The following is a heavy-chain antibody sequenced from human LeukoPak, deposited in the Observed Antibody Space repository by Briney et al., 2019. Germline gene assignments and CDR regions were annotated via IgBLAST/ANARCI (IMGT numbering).Heavy chain of an antibody. Sequence: GGSLRLSCAASGFTFSNAWMSWVRQAPAKGLEWVGRIKSKTDGGTTDYAAPVKGRYTISRDDSQNPLYLQINSLKTEDTAVYYCTRRGYSPFDYWGQGTLVTVSS. D-gene: IGHD5-18*01. CDR2: IKSKTDGGTT. J-gene: IGHJ4*02. V-gene: IGHV3-15*01. CDR1: GFTFSNAW. CDR3: TRRGYSPFDY.